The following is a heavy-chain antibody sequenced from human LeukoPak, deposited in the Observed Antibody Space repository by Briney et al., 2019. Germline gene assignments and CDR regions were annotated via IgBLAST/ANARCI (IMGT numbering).Heavy chain of an antibody. CDR3: ALGFLEWLVEAFDI. D-gene: IGHD3-3*02. Sequence: GGSLRLSCAASGFTFSSYAMHWVRQAPGKGLEWVAVISYDGSNKYYADSVKGRFTISRDNSKNTLYLQMNSLRAEDTAVYYCALGFLEWLVEAFDIWGQGTMVTVSS. V-gene: IGHV3-30-3*01. CDR2: ISYDGSNK. J-gene: IGHJ3*02. CDR1: GFTFSSYA.